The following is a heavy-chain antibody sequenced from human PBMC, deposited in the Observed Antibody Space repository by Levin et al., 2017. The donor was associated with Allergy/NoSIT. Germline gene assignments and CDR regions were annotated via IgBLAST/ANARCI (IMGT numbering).Heavy chain of an antibody. Sequence: GESLKISCAASGFIFSSFGMHWVRQAPGKGLEWAAVISYDGSDKYYADSVKGRFTISRDNSRNTLYLQRNSLRPEATAIYYCAKDVVFGTSSWSFESWGQGTLVTVSS. V-gene: IGHV3-30*18. D-gene: IGHD6-13*01. CDR1: GFIFSSFG. J-gene: IGHJ4*02. CDR2: ISYDGSDK. CDR3: AKDVVFGTSSWSFES.